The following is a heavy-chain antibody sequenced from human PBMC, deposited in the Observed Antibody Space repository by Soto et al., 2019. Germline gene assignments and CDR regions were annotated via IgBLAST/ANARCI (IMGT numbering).Heavy chain of an antibody. V-gene: IGHV1-69*02. D-gene: IGHD3-10*01. Sequence: QVQLVQSGAEVKKPGSSVRVSCKASGDTFSFYSINWVRQAPGLGLEWMGRINPILSMSNYAQRFQGRVTVTADKSTSTAYMELSSLRSEDTAMYYCASSYGSGYRAFDYWGQGALVTFSS. CDR3: ASSYGSGYRAFDY. CDR1: GDTFSFYS. J-gene: IGHJ4*02. CDR2: INPILSMS.